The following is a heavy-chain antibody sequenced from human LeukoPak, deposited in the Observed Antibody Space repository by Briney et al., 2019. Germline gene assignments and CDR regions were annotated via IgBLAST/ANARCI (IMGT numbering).Heavy chain of an antibody. D-gene: IGHD2-15*01. J-gene: IGHJ4*02. CDR1: GFTFSSYA. CDR3: AKAKFIVVVVAADY. V-gene: IGHV3-23*01. CDR2: ISGSGGST. Sequence: GGSLKLSCAASGFTFSSYAMSWVRQAPGKGLEWVSAISGSGGSTYYADSVKGRFTISRDNSKNTLYLQMNSLRAEDTAVYYCAKAKFIVVVVAADYWGQGTLVTVSS.